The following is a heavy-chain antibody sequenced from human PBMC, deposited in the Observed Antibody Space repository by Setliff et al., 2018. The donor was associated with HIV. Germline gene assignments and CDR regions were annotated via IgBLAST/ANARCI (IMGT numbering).Heavy chain of an antibody. CDR2: LNHYGHL. D-gene: IGHD3-22*01. V-gene: IGHV4-34*01. CDR1: ALPFGDYY. J-gene: IGHJ3*02. Sequence: SETLSLTCALNALPFGDYYWNWIRQSPERGLEWIVELNHYGHLNYNPSLQNRVTVSVDTSKNQFSLKLGSVTAADTAVYYCARGPPQVLVVMGIDAFDIWGQGTMVTVSS. CDR3: ARGPPQVLVVMGIDAFDI.